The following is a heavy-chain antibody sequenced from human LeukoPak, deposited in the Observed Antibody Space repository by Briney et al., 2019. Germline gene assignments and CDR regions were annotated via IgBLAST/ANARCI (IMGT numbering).Heavy chain of an antibody. CDR3: GREARVGGALQY. J-gene: IGHJ4*02. CDR2: INPDGSIR. V-gene: IGHV3-74*03. Sequence: PGGSLRLSCAPSRLTFTTYCMHWVRQAPGKGLAWVARINPDGSIRTYANSVQGRVTISRDTAKDTLFLQMNSLRAEDMAVYYCGREARVGGALQYWGQGTPVTVSS. D-gene: IGHD1-26*01. CDR1: RLTFTTYC.